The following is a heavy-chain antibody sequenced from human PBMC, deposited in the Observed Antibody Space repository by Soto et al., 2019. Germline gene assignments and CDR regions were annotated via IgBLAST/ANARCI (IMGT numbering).Heavy chain of an antibody. CDR2: ITYDGRNE. CDR1: GFSIRSYG. J-gene: IGHJ6*02. CDR3: ARAGGVAYGLDV. V-gene: IGHV3-33*01. D-gene: IGHD2-15*01. Sequence: QVQLVESGGGVVQPGRPLRLSCVASGFSIRSYGMHWVRQAPGKGLEWVALITYDGRNEYYGDSVKARFTISRDSSKNTCCLKINSLVSDYMAVSDGARAGGVAYGLDVWGQGTTVTVSS.